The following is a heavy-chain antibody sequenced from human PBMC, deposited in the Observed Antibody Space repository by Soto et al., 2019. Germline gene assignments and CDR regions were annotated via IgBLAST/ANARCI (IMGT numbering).Heavy chain of an antibody. CDR1: GYTFTTYA. J-gene: IGHJ4*02. V-gene: IGHV1-3*01. Sequence: ASVNVSCKCSGYTFTTYAIHWVRQAPGQRLEWMGWINAGNGNTKYSQKFQGRVTITRDTSASTAYMELSSLRSEDTAVHFCARGCSGGICYVFDYWGQGTLVTVSS. D-gene: IGHD2-15*01. CDR3: ARGCSGGICYVFDY. CDR2: INAGNGNT.